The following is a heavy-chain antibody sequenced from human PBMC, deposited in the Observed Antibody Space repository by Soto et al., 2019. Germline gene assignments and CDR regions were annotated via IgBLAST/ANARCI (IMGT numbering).Heavy chain of an antibody. V-gene: IGHV3-30-3*01. CDR3: ARDDSSGWYPPWNYYYGMDV. J-gene: IGHJ6*02. Sequence: PAGGSLRLSCAASGFTFSSYAMHWVRQAPGKGLEWVAVISYDGSNKYYADSVKGRFTISRDNSKNTLYLQMNSLRAEDTAVYYCARDDSSGWYPPWNYYYGMDVWGQGTTVTVSS. CDR2: ISYDGSNK. D-gene: IGHD6-19*01. CDR1: GFTFSSYA.